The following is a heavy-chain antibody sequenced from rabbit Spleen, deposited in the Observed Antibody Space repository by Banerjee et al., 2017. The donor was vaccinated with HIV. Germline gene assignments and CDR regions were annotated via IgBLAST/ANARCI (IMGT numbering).Heavy chain of an antibody. CDR1: GFSFSSSYW. CDR2: IYVGSGGGT. V-gene: IGHV1S40*01. J-gene: IGHJ4*01. CDR3: ARMSDYVSGRAMDL. Sequence: QSLEESGGDLVKPGASLTLTCTASGFSFSSSYWICWVRQAPGKGLEWIACIYVGSGGGTKYASWAKGRFTISKTSSTTVTLQMTSLTAADTATYFCARMSDYVSGRAMDLWGPGTLVT. D-gene: IGHD1-1*01.